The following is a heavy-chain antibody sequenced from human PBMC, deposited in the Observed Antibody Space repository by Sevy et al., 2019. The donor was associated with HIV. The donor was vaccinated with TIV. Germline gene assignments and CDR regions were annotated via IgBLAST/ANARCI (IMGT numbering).Heavy chain of an antibody. CDR1: GFTFSSYS. CDR2: ISSSSSYI. J-gene: IGHJ6*02. CDR3: ARHQGSVVVTAILVGGYYYYGMDV. Sequence: GGSLRLSCAASGFTFSSYSMNWVRQAPGKGLEWVSSISSSSSYIYYADSVKGRFTISRDNAKNSLYLQMNSQGAEDTAVYYCARHQGSVVVTAILVGGYYYYGMDVWGQGTTVTVSS. D-gene: IGHD2-21*02. V-gene: IGHV3-21*01.